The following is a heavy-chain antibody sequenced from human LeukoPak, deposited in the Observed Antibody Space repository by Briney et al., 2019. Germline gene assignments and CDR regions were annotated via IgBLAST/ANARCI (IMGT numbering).Heavy chain of an antibody. D-gene: IGHD2-2*01. CDR2: ISNSDSSI. V-gene: IGHV3-48*04. Sequence: GGSLRLSCAASGFSFSSYSMNWVRQAPGKGLEWVSYISNSDSSIYYADSVKGRFTISRDNAKNSLYLQMNSLRAEDTAVYYCARDVSAAAGARYYYYGMDVWGQGTTVTVSS. CDR3: ARDVSAAAGARYYYYGMDV. CDR1: GFSFSSYS. J-gene: IGHJ6*02.